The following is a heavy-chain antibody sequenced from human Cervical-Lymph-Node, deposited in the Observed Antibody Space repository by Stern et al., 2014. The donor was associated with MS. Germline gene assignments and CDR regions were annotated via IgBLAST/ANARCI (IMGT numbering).Heavy chain of an antibody. CDR1: GFSFTSYF. Sequence: VQLVESGGGVVQPGRSLRLSCATSGFSFTSYFMHWVRQAPGKGLVWVAVIWYDEDNKYYADAVKGRFTISRDNSSDTLYLQMNSVRGDDTAVYYCALHSGMMDDLDFWGQGTLVTVSS. CDR3: ALHSGMMDDLDF. CDR2: IWYDEDNK. D-gene: IGHD1-1*01. J-gene: IGHJ4*02. V-gene: IGHV3-33*01.